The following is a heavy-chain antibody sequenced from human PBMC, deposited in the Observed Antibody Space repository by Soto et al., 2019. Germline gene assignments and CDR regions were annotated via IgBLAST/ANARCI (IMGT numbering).Heavy chain of an antibody. J-gene: IGHJ6*02. CDR2: STI. Sequence: STIYYADSVKGRFTISRDNAKNSLYLQMNSLRDEDTAVYYCARDPSLRNYYGMDVWGQGTTVTVSS. V-gene: IGHV3-48*02. CDR3: ARDPSLRNYYGMDV. D-gene: IGHD6-6*01.